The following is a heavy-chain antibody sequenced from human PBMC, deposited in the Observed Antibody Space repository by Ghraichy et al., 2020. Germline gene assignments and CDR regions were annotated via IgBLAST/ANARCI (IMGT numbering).Heavy chain of an antibody. CDR2: SYYSGST. CDR3: ARAVGGRDWYFYL. J-gene: IGHJ2*01. CDR1: GGSVSTENYY. Sequence: SETLSLTCTVSGGSVSTENYYWSWIRQPPGKRLEWIGYSYYSGSTTYNPSLRSRVTISVDTSKNQFSLKLSSVTAADTAVYYCARAVGGRDWYFYLWGRGTLVIFSS. V-gene: IGHV4-61*01. D-gene: IGHD4-23*01.